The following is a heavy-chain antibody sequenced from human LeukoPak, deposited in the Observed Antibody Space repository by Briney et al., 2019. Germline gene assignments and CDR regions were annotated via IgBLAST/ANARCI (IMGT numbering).Heavy chain of an antibody. CDR1: GYTFTGYY. Sequence: ASVKVSCKASGYTFTGYYMHWVRQAPGQGLEWMGWINPNSGGTDYAQKFQGRVTMTRDTSISTAYMELSRLRSDDTAVYYCAREVVVAATGFDYWGPGTLVTVSS. V-gene: IGHV1-2*02. D-gene: IGHD2-15*01. CDR2: INPNSGGT. J-gene: IGHJ4*02. CDR3: AREVVVAATGFDY.